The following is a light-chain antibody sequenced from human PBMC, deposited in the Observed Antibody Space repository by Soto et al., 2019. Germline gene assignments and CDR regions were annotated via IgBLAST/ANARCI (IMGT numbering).Light chain of an antibody. V-gene: IGLV2-14*03. CDR3: SSYTTSSTYVV. Sequence: QSALTQPASVSASPGQSITISCTGTSSDIGGYNYVSWYQQHPGKAPKLMISDVRNRPSGVSDRFSGSKSGNTASLTISGLQAEDEADYFCSSYTTSSTYVVFGGGTKVTVL. J-gene: IGLJ2*01. CDR2: DVR. CDR1: SSDIGGYNY.